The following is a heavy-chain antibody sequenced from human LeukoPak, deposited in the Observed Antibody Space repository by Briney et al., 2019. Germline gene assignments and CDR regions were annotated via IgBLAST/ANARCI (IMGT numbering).Heavy chain of an antibody. J-gene: IGHJ4*02. CDR1: GFTFSSYG. CDR2: ISYDGSNK. D-gene: IGHD3-10*01. CDR3: AKGSSSGRGYYFDY. V-gene: IGHV3-30*18. Sequence: PGGSLRLSCAPSGFTFSSYGMHWVRQAPGKGLEWVAVISYDGSNKYYADSVKGRFTISRDNSKNTLYLQMNSLRAEDTAVYYCAKGSSSGRGYYFDYWGQGTLVTVSS.